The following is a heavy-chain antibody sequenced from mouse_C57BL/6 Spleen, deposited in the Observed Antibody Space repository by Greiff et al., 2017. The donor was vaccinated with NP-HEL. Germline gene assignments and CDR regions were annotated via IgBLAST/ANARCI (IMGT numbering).Heavy chain of an antibody. V-gene: IGHV5-4*01. CDR3: ARDIDYTYFDY. Sequence: EVQGVESGGGLVKPGGSLKLSCAASGFTFSSYAMSWVRQTPEKRLEWVATISDGGSYTYYPDNVKGRFTISRANAKNNLYQQMSHLKSEDTAMYYCARDIDYTYFDYWGQGTTLTVSS. CDR1: GFTFSSYA. D-gene: IGHD2-12*01. CDR2: ISDGGSYT. J-gene: IGHJ2*01.